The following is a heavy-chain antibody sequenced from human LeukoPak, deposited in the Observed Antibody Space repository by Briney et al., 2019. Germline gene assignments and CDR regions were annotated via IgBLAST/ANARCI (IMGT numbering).Heavy chain of an antibody. CDR1: GFTFSSYS. V-gene: IGHV3-21*01. J-gene: IGHJ4*02. Sequence: GGSLRLSCAASGFTFSSYSMNWVRQAPGKGLEWVSSISSSSSYIYYADSVKGRFTISRDNAKTSLYLQMNSLRAEDTAVYYCARDRSIAAAGTLFTDYWGQGTLVTVSS. CDR2: ISSSSSYI. D-gene: IGHD6-13*01. CDR3: ARDRSIAAAGTLFTDY.